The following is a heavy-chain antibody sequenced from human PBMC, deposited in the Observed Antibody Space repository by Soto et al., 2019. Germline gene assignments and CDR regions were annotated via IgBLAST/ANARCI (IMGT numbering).Heavy chain of an antibody. CDR2: IWYDGSNK. V-gene: IGHV3-33*01. J-gene: IGHJ4*02. Sequence: QVQLVESGGGVVQPGRSLRLSCAASGFTFSSYGMHWVRQAPGKGLEWVAVIWYDGSNKYYVDSVKGRFTISRDNSKNTLYLQMNSLRAEDTAVYYCARARSYYYDSSGPPVYWGQGTLVTVSS. CDR3: ARARSYYYDSSGPPVY. CDR1: GFTFSSYG. D-gene: IGHD3-22*01.